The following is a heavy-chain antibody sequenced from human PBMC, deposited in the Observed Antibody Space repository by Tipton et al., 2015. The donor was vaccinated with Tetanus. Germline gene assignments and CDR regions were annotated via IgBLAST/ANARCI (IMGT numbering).Heavy chain of an antibody. D-gene: IGHD7-27*01. CDR3: ARRLGPYTGDQVWHFDL. CDR1: GYTFTRYW. V-gene: IGHV5-51*01. CDR2: IYPGDSDT. J-gene: IGHJ2*01. Sequence: QLVQSGAEVKKPGESLKISCKGSGYTFTRYWIAWVRQMPGKGLEWMGIIYPGDSDTTYSPSFQGQVTISADRTISTAYLQWSSLKASDTATYYCARRLGPYTGDQVWHFDLWGRGTLVTVSS.